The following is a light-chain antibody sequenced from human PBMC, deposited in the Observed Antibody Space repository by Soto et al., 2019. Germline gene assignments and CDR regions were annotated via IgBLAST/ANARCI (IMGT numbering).Light chain of an antibody. CDR3: QKLNTNRA. V-gene: IGKV1-9*01. Sequence: DIQLTQSPSFLSASVGDRVTITCRASQGISSYLAWYQQKPGKAPKLLIYAASTLQSGVPSRFSGSGSWTEFTLTISSLQPEDFATYYCQKLNTNRAFGQGTKLEIK. J-gene: IGKJ2*01. CDR1: QGISSY. CDR2: AAS.